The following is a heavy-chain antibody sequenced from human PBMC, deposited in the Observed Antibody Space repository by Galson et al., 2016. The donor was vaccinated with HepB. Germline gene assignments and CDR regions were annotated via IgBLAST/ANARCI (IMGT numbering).Heavy chain of an antibody. V-gene: IGHV3-23*01. CDR2: ISGSGVGT. CDR1: GFTFRSYT. J-gene: IGHJ4*02. Sequence: SLRLSCAASGFTFRSYTMSWVRQAPGKGLEWVSAISGSGVGTYYADSVKGRFTISRDNSKNTLHLQMNSLRAEDTAVYYCARIYYEILTGLTPWYYFDSWGQGTLVTVSS. D-gene: IGHD3-9*01. CDR3: ARIYYEILTGLTPWYYFDS.